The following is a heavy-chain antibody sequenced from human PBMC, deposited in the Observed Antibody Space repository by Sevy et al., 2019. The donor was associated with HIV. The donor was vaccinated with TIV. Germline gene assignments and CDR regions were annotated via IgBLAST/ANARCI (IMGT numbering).Heavy chain of an antibody. V-gene: IGHV4-39*01. CDR1: GGSISSSSYY. CDR2: IYYSGST. CDR3: AADYSGYIWDAFAI. J-gene: IGHJ3*02. Sequence: SETLSLTCTVSGGSISSSSYYWGWIRQPPGKGLEWIGSIYYSGSTYYNPSLKCRVTISVDTSKNQFSLKLSSVTAADTAVYYCAADYSGYIWDAFAIWGQGTMVTDSS. D-gene: IGHD2-15*01.